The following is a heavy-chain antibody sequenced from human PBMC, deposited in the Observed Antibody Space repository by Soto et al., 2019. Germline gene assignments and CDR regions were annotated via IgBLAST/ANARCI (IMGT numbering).Heavy chain of an antibody. Sequence: SVKVCCKASGGTFSSYAISWVRQAPGQGLEWMGGIIPIFGTANYAQKFQGRVTITADESTSTAYMELSSLRSEDTAVYYCARLLALAGTLSLPTWGQGTLVTVSS. V-gene: IGHV1-69*13. CDR2: IIPIFGTA. CDR1: GGTFSSYA. J-gene: IGHJ4*02. D-gene: IGHD6-19*01. CDR3: ARLLALAGTLSLPT.